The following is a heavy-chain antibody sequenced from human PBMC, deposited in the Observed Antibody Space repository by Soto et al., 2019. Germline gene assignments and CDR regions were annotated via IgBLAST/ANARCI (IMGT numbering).Heavy chain of an antibody. J-gene: IGHJ3*02. D-gene: IGHD1-26*01. V-gene: IGHV3-30*18. CDR3: AKDLGSGSYLFDAFDI. Sequence: QGQLVESGGGVVQPGMSLRLSCAASGFTFSNYGMHWVRQAPGKGLDWVAVISYDGSNKYYADSVKVRFTISRDNSKNTLYLQMNSLRAEDTAVYYCAKDLGSGSYLFDAFDIWGQGTMVTVSS. CDR1: GFTFSNYG. CDR2: ISYDGSNK.